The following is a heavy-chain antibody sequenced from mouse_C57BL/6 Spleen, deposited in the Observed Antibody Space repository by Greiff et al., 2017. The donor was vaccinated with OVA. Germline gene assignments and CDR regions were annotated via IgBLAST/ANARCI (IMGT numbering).Heavy chain of an antibody. CDR2: INPNNGGT. J-gene: IGHJ2*01. V-gene: IGHV1-18*01. CDR3: ARNTGSMVTPTGYYFDY. D-gene: IGHD2-2*01. CDR1: GYTFTDYN. Sequence: EVQLQQSGPELVKPGASVKIPCKASGYTFTDYNMDWVKQSHGKSLEWIGDINPNNGGTIYNQKFKGKATLTVDKSSSTAYMELRSLTSEDTAVYYCARNTGSMVTPTGYYFDYWGQGTTLTVSS.